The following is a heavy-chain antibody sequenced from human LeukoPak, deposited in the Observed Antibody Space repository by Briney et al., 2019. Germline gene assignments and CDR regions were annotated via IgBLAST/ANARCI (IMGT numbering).Heavy chain of an antibody. J-gene: IGHJ1*01. CDR2: ISYSGST. V-gene: IGHV4-39*07. CDR3: VRVRSGSISDS. Sequence: SETLSLTCNVSGGSLSSGDYYWGWLRQPPGKGLEWIATISYSGSTYYNPSVKSRVTISRDTSKNQFSVSLNSVTAADTAVYYCVRVRSGSISDSWGQGTPVTVSS. CDR1: GGSLSSGDYY. D-gene: IGHD1-26*01.